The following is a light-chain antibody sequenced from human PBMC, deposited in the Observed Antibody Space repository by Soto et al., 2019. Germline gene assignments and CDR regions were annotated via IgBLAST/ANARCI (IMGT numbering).Light chain of an antibody. CDR2: EGI. Sequence: QSALTQPASVSGSPGQSITISCTGTSSTVGGFNVVSWYQQHPGKAPKVIIYEGIKRPSGVSNRFSGANSGSTASLTISGLQAEDEADYYCFSYVGATTYVFGTGTKVT. CDR3: FSYVGATTYV. J-gene: IGLJ1*01. CDR1: SSTVGGFNV. V-gene: IGLV2-23*01.